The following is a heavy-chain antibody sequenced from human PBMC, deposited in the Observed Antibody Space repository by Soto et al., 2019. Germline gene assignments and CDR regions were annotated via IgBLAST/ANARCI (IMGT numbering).Heavy chain of an antibody. Sequence: PGGSLRLSCAASGFTFSSYAMSWVRQAPGKGLEWVSGLSGSGGSTYYADSVKGRFTISRDNSKNTLYLQMNSLRAEDTAVYYCARAASGSYHNSPFDIWGQGTMVTVSS. CDR3: ARAASGSYHNSPFDI. CDR1: GFTFSSYA. CDR2: LSGSGGST. D-gene: IGHD3-10*01. V-gene: IGHV3-23*01. J-gene: IGHJ3*02.